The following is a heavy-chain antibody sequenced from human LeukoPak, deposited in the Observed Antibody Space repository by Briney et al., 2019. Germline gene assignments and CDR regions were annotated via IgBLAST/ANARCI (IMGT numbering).Heavy chain of an antibody. Sequence: GGSLRLSCAASGFTFSSYAMSWVRQAPGKGLEWVSSISGSGGSTYYADSMKGRFTISRDNSKNTLYLQMNSLRAEDTAVYYCANESDYSFYVYWGQGTLVTVSS. D-gene: IGHD4-11*01. V-gene: IGHV3-23*01. J-gene: IGHJ4*02. CDR3: ANESDYSFYVY. CDR2: ISGSGGST. CDR1: GFTFSSYA.